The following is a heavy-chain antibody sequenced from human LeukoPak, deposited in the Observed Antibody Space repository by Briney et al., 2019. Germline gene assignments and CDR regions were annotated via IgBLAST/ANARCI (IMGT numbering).Heavy chain of an antibody. J-gene: IGHJ6*03. CDR2: INPNSGGT. CDR1: GYTFTGYY. Sequence: ASVKVSCKASGYTFTGYYMHWVRQAPGQGLEWMGWINPNSGGTNYAQKLQGRVTMTTDTSTSTAYMELRSLRSDDTAVYYCAREHSSSWTYYYYYYMDVWGKGTTVTVSS. V-gene: IGHV1-2*02. D-gene: IGHD6-13*01. CDR3: AREHSSSWTYYYYYYMDV.